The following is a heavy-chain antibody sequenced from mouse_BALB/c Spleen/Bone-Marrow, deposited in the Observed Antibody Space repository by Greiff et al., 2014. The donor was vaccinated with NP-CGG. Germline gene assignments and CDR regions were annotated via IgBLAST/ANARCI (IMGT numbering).Heavy chain of an antibody. D-gene: IGHD1-1*01. J-gene: IGHJ1*01. CDR1: GFNIKDTY. V-gene: IGHV14-3*02. CDR3: TRPSVYYGSSYWYFDL. Sequence: EVQLQQSRSELVKPGASVKLSCATSGFNIKDTYMPWVKQRPEQGLEWIGRIDPANGDTKYDPKFQGKATITADTSSNTAYLQLSSLTSEDTAVYYCTRPSVYYGSSYWYFDLQGALPTVTVST. CDR2: IDPANGDT.